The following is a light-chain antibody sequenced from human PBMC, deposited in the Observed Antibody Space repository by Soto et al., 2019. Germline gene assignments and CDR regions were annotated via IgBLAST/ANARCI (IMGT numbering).Light chain of an antibody. CDR1: QTIYSN. CDR3: QQYKNLWK. Sequence: IQMTQSPATLSVSPGERATLSCRASQTIYSNVAWYQQRPGQAPRLLIYRASARATGIPARFSGSGSGTEFTLTIGSLQSEDYAVYYRQQYKNLWKFGKGTKVDIX. V-gene: IGKV3-15*01. J-gene: IGKJ1*01. CDR2: RAS.